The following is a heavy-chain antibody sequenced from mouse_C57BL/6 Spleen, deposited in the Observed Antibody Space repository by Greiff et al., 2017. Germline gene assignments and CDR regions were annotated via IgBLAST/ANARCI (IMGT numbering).Heavy chain of an antibody. J-gene: IGHJ3*01. CDR3: ARSSWDDGRFAY. CDR2: IYPGSGNT. Sequence: VQVEESGAELAKPGASVKLSCKASGYTFTSYGISWVKQRTGQGLEWIGEIYPGSGNTYYNEKFKGKATLTADKSSSTAYMELRSLTSEDSAVYFCARSSWDDGRFAYWGQGTLVTVSA. CDR1: GYTFTSYG. D-gene: IGHD4-1*01. V-gene: IGHV1-81*01.